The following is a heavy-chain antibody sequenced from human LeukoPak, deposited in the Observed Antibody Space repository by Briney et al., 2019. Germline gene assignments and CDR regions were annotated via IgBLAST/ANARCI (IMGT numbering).Heavy chain of an antibody. CDR1: GYTFTSYG. V-gene: IGHV1-18*01. Sequence: GASVKVSCKASGYTFTSYGISWVRQAPGQGLEWMGWISAYNGNTNYAQKLQGRVTMTTDTSTSTAYMELRSLRSDDTAVYYCARDVTGYSYGPDAFDIWGQGTMVTVSS. D-gene: IGHD5-18*01. CDR3: ARDVTGYSYGPDAFDI. J-gene: IGHJ3*02. CDR2: ISAYNGNT.